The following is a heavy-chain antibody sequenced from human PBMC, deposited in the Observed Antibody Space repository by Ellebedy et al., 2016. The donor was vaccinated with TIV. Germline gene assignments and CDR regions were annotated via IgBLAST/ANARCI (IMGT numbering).Heavy chain of an antibody. CDR2: ISGNGRNT. V-gene: IGHV3-23*01. Sequence: GGSLRLSCEASGFTFSSHAMTWVRQAPGKGLEWVSAISGNGRNTHYADSLKDRFTVSRDNSKNTLYLQVDSLRAEDTAIYYCAQTNWGSGGFYGMDVWGQGTTVTVSS. D-gene: IGHD7-27*01. CDR3: AQTNWGSGGFYGMDV. CDR1: GFTFSSHA. J-gene: IGHJ6*02.